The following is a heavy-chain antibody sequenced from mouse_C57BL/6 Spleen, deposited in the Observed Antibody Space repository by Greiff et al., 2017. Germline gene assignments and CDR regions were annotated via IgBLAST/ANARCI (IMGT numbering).Heavy chain of an antibody. CDR3: ARSELGRRDYFDY. CDR2: IDPSDSYT. Sequence: VQLQQPGAELVMPGASVKLSCKASGYTFTSYWMHWVKQRPGQGLEWIGEIDPSDSYTNYNQKFKGKSTLTVDKSSSTAYMQLSSLTSEDSAVYYCARSELGRRDYFDYWGQGTTLTVSS. D-gene: IGHD4-1*01. CDR1: GYTFTSYW. V-gene: IGHV1-69*01. J-gene: IGHJ2*01.